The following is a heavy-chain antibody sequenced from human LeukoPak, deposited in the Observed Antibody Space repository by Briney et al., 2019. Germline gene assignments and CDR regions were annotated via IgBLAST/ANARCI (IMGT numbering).Heavy chain of an antibody. CDR3: VRDGELEFEAYYFDY. V-gene: IGHV1-69*13. D-gene: IGHD1-1*01. CDR2: IIPIFGTA. J-gene: IGHJ4*02. Sequence: ASVKVSCKASGGTFSSYAISWVRQAPGQGLERMGGIIPIFGTANYAQKFQGRVTITADESTSTAYMELSSLRSEDTAVYYCVRDGELEFEAYYFDYWGRGTLVTVSS. CDR1: GGTFSSYA.